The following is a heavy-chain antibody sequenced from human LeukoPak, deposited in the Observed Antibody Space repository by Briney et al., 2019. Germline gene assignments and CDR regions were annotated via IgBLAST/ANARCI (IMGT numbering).Heavy chain of an antibody. D-gene: IGHD2-2*01. CDR1: LFTFYVYA. V-gene: IGHV3-9*03. J-gene: IGHJ4*02. Sequence: GRSLRHSCAASLFTFYVYAMRCGPDAPRESLERVSGISCNSGRIGYADSVKGRFTISRDNAKNSLYLQMNSLRAEDMALDYCAKDSFVTSCCFDYWGQGTLVTVS. CDR3: AKDSFVTSCCFDY. CDR2: ISCNSGRI.